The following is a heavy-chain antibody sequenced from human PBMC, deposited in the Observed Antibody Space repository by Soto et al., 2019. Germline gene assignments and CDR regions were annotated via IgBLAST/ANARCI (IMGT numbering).Heavy chain of an antibody. V-gene: IGHV3-30-3*01. J-gene: IGHJ3*02. CDR1: GFTFSSYA. CDR2: ISYDGSNK. Sequence: GGSLRLSCAASGFTFSSYAMHWVRQAPGKWLEWVAVISYDGSNKYYADSVKGRFTISRDNSKNTLYLQMNSLRAEDTAVYYCYNYVWGSYLSHDAFDIWGQGXMVTVSS. D-gene: IGHD3-16*01. CDR3: YNYVWGSYLSHDAFDI.